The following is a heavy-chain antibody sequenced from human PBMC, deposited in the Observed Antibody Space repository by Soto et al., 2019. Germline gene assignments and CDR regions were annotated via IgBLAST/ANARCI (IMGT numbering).Heavy chain of an antibody. V-gene: IGHV3-23*01. Sequence: PGGSLRLSCAASGFTFSNYAMSWVRQAPGKGLEWVSGISGSGGSTYYADSVKGRFTISRDNSKNTLYLQMNSLRAEHTAVYYCAKLALYSGSPGFFQHWGQGTLVTVSS. CDR3: AKLALYSGSPGFFQH. CDR1: GFTFSNYA. D-gene: IGHD1-26*01. J-gene: IGHJ1*01. CDR2: ISGSGGST.